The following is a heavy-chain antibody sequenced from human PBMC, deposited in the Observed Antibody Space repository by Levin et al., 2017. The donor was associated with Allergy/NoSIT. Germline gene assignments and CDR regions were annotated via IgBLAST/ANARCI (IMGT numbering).Heavy chain of an antibody. CDR3: ARLLGFGELGNYYFDY. CDR1: GYSFTSYW. CDR2: IYPGDSDT. V-gene: IGHV5-51*01. Sequence: GGSLRLSCKGSGYSFTSYWIGWVRQMPGKGLEWMGIIYPGDSDTRYSPSFQGQVTISADKSISTAYLQWSSLKASDTAMYYCARLLGFGELGNYYFDYWGQGTLVTVSS. J-gene: IGHJ4*02. D-gene: IGHD3-10*01.